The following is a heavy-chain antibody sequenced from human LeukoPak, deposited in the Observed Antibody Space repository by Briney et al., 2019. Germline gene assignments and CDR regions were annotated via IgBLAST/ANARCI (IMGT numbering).Heavy chain of an antibody. Sequence: SETLSLTCTVSGGSISSSSYYWSWIRQPAGKGLDWIGRMFTTGGTDYSPSLKSRVTISVDTSKNQFSLKLSSVTAADTAVYYCAREGGAYAFDIWGQGTMVTVSS. CDR3: AREGGAYAFDI. CDR1: GGSISSSSYY. V-gene: IGHV4-61*02. J-gene: IGHJ3*02. D-gene: IGHD3-16*01. CDR2: MFTTGGT.